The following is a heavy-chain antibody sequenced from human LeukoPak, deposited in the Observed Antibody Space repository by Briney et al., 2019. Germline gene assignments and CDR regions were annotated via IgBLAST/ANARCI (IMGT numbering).Heavy chain of an antibody. D-gene: IGHD3-10*01. CDR3: ARRSLYYYGSGSYSDY. CDR2: IYHSGST. V-gene: IGHV4-38-2*01. CDR1: GYSISSGYY. Sequence: SETLSLTCAVSGYSISSGYYWGWIRQPPGKGLEWIGSIYHSGSTYYNPSLKSRVTISVDTSKNQFSLKLSSVTAADTAVYYCARRSLYYYGSGSYSDYWRQGTLVTVSS. J-gene: IGHJ4*02.